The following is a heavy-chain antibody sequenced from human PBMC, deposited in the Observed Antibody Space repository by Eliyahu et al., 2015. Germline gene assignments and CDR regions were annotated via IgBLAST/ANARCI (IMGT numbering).Heavy chain of an antibody. J-gene: IGHJ4*02. V-gene: IGHV4-39*07. CDR2: IYYSGST. CDR3: AREGNLWEPTTRAGYFDY. CDR1: GGSISSXXYX. D-gene: IGHD1-26*01. Sequence: QLQLQESGPGLVKPSETLSLTCTVXGGSISSXXYXWGWIRQPPGKGLEWIGSIYYSGSTHYNPSLKSRVTISVDTSKNQFSLKLSSVTAADTAXYYCAREGNLWEPTTRAGYFDYWGQGTLVTVSS.